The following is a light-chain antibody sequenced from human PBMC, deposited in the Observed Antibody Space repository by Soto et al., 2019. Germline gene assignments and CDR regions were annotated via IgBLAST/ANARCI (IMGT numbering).Light chain of an antibody. V-gene: IGKV1-8*01. J-gene: IGKJ2*01. CDR2: AAS. CDR3: QQYYSYPYT. CDR1: QGISSY. Sequence: AIRMTQSPSSFSASTGDRVTITCRASQGISSYLAWYQQKPGKAPKLLIYAASTLQSGVPSRFSGSGSGTDFTLTISCLQSEDFATYCCQQYYSYPYTFGQGTKLASK.